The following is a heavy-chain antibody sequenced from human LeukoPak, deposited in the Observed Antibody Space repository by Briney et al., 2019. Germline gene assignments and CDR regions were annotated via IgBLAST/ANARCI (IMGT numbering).Heavy chain of an antibody. J-gene: IGHJ2*01. Sequence: SETLSLTCTVSGGSISSYYWSWIRQPPGKGLGWIVYIYYSGSTNYNPALKSRVTISVDTPKNQSSLKLSSVTAADTAVYYCARDSPYSSGWGEGRYFDLWGRGTLVTVSS. CDR2: IYYSGST. D-gene: IGHD6-19*01. CDR3: ARDSPYSSGWGEGRYFDL. CDR1: GGSISSYY. V-gene: IGHV4-59*01.